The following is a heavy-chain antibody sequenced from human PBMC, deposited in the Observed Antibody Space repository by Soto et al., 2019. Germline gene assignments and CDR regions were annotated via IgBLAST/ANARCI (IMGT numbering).Heavy chain of an antibody. D-gene: IGHD3-10*01. V-gene: IGHV6-1*01. CDR1: GDSVSSNSAA. J-gene: IGHJ4*02. CDR2: TYYRSKWYN. Sequence: SQTLSLTCAISGDSVSSNSAAWTWIRQSPSRGLEWLGRTYYRSKWYNDYAVSVKSRITINPDTSKNQFSLQLNSVTPEDTAVYYCARDRPIYYGSGSYLDYWGQGTLVTVSS. CDR3: ARDRPIYYGSGSYLDY.